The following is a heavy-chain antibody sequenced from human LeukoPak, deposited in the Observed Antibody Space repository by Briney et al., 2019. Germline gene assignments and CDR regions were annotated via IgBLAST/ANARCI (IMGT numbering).Heavy chain of an antibody. V-gene: IGHV1-2*06. J-gene: IGHJ4*02. Sequence: ASVKVSCKASGYTFTGYYMHWVRQAPGQGLEWMGRINPNSGGTNYAQKFQGRVTMTRDTSISTAYMGLSRLRSDDTAVYYCARDLWVAAAGRGEDDYWGQGTLVTVSS. CDR3: ARDLWVAAAGRGEDDY. CDR1: GYTFTGYY. CDR2: INPNSGGT. D-gene: IGHD6-13*01.